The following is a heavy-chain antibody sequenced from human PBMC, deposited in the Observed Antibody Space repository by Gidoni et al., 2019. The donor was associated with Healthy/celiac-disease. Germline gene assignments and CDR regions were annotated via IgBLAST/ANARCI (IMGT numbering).Heavy chain of an antibody. Sequence: EVNKPGSSVKFSCKASGGTFSSYAISWVRQAPGQGLEWMGGIIPIFGTANYAQKFQGRVTITADESTSTAYMELSSRRSEETAVYYCARDSYYDFWSGYYSPRYFQHWGQGTMVTVSS. CDR3: ARDSYYDFWSGYYSPRYFQH. D-gene: IGHD3-3*01. J-gene: IGHJ1*01. CDR2: IIPIFGTA. V-gene: IGHV1-69*01. CDR1: GGTFSSYA.